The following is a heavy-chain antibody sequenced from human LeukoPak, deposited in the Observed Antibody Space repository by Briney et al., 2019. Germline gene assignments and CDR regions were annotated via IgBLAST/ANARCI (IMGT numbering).Heavy chain of an antibody. J-gene: IGHJ4*02. V-gene: IGHV3-30*04. CDR3: ARGLAYYYDSSAYFLDY. D-gene: IGHD3-22*01. CDR2: ISSDGSNK. CDR1: GFTFRSYA. Sequence: PGGSLRLSCAASGFTFRSYAMHWVRQAPGKGLEWVAVISSDGSNKYYADSVKGRFTISRDNSKNTLYLQKNSLRPEDTAVYYCARGLAYYYDSSAYFLDYWGQGTLVTVSS.